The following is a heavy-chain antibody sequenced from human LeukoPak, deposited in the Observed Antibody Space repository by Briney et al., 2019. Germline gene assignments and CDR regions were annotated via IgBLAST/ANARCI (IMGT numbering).Heavy chain of an antibody. V-gene: IGHV4-30-4*08. J-gene: IGHJ6*03. CDR3: ARLSVIVGSTLEYYYYYMDV. CDR2: IYYSGST. CDR1: GGSISSGDYY. D-gene: IGHD1-26*01. Sequence: SQTLSLTCTVSGGSISSGDYYWSWIRQPPGKGLEWIGYIYYSGSTYYNPSLKSRVTISVDTSKNQVSLKLTSVTAADTAVYYCARLSVIVGSTLEYYYYYMDVWGQGTTVTVSS.